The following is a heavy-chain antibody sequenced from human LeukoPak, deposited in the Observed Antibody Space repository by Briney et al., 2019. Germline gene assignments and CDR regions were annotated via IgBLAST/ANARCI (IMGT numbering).Heavy chain of an antibody. D-gene: IGHD5-18*01. V-gene: IGHV4-39*07. J-gene: IGHJ6*03. Sequence: PSETLSLTCTVSGGSISSSSYYWGWIRQPPGKGLEWIGSIYYSGSTYYNPSLKRRVTISVDTSKNQFSLKLSSVTAADTAVYYCARVGSYGYDYYYYMDVWGKGTTVTVSS. CDR3: ARVGSYGYDYYYYMDV. CDR2: IYYSGST. CDR1: GGSISSSSYY.